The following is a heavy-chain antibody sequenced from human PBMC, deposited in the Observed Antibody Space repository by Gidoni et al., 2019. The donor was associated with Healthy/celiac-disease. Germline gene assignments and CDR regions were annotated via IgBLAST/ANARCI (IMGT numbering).Heavy chain of an antibody. J-gene: IGHJ4*02. V-gene: IGHV3-33*01. Sequence: QVQLVESGGGVVQPGRSLRLSCSASGFPFSSYGMHWVRQAPGKGLEWVAVIWYDGSNKYYADSVKGRFTISRDNSKNTLYLQMNSLRAEDTAVYYCARDQSPYYDILTGYYGSGYWGQGTLVTVSS. CDR2: IWYDGSNK. D-gene: IGHD3-9*01. CDR3: ARDQSPYYDILTGYYGSGY. CDR1: GFPFSSYG.